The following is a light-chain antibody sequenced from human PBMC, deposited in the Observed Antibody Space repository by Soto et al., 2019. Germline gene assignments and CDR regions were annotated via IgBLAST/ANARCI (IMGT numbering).Light chain of an antibody. J-gene: IGKJ1*01. CDR1: QSVLYTSNNKNY. V-gene: IGKV4-1*01. Sequence: IVMTQSPDSLAVSLGERSTVNCKSSQSVLYTSNNKNYLAWYQQKAGKPPKLLIYWASTRESGVPGRFSGSGSGTDFTLTISSLQAEDVAVYYCQQYYNTPWTFGQGTKVDIK. CDR2: WAS. CDR3: QQYYNTPWT.